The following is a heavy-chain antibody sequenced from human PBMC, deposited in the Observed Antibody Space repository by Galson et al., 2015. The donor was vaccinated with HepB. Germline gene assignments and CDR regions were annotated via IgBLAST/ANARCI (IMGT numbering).Heavy chain of an antibody. D-gene: IGHD3-22*01. CDR1: GFAFSNYV. CDR3: SAGYYYGDLARD. J-gene: IGHJ4*02. Sequence: SLRLSCAACGFAFSNYVMSWVRQAPGKGLEWVSTISASGDDTYYADPVKGRFTISRDNSKNKLNVQMNSLRADDTAVYYCSAGYYYGDLARDWGQGTLVIVSS. V-gene: IGHV3-23*01. CDR2: ISASGDDT.